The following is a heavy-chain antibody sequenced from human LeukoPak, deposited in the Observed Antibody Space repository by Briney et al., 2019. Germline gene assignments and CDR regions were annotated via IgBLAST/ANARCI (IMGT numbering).Heavy chain of an antibody. V-gene: IGHV4-4*07. CDR3: ARDVPYSSSSSRGPYYFDY. D-gene: IGHD6-6*01. J-gene: IGHJ4*02. Sequence: SETLSLTCTVSGGSISSYYWSWIRQPAGKGLEWIGRIYTSGSTNYNPSLKSRVTMSVDTSKNQFSLKVSSVTAADTAVYYCARDVPYSSSSSRGPYYFDYWGQGTMVAVSS. CDR1: GGSISSYY. CDR2: IYTSGST.